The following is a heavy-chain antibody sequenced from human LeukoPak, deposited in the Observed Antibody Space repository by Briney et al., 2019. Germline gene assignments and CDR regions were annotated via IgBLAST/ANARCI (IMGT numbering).Heavy chain of an antibody. D-gene: IGHD1-26*01. CDR1: GFTFSDYN. CDR2: ISRSGSTK. Sequence: GGSLRLSCAASGFTFSDYNMRWIRQAPGKGLEWVSSISRSGSTKYYADSVKGRFTISRDNAKNSLFLQMNSLRAEDTAVYYCARDPYSGSYGSHYYYYMDVWGKGTTVTVSS. V-gene: IGHV3-11*01. J-gene: IGHJ6*03. CDR3: ARDPYSGSYGSHYYYYMDV.